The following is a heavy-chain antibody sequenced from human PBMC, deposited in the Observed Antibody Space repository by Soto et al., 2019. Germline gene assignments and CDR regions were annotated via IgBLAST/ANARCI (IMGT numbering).Heavy chain of an antibody. CDR3: ARRQGIDAFLFDY. D-gene: IGHD3-16*01. J-gene: IGHJ4*02. CDR2: IYYSGST. CDR1: GGSISSGGYY. Sequence: SETLSLTCTVSGGSISSGGYYWSWIRQHPGKGLEWIGSIYYSGSTYYNPSLKSRVTISVDTSKNQFSLKLSSVTAADTAVYYCARRQGIDAFLFDYWGQGTLVTVSS. V-gene: IGHV4-39*01.